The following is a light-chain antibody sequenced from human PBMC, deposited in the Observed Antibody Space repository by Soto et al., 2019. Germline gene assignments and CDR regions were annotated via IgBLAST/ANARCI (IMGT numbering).Light chain of an antibody. J-gene: IGKJ5*01. CDR3: QKYSSVIT. CDR2: AAS. Sequence: DIQMTQSPSSLSASVGDRVTITCRASQGISNFLAWYQQKPGKVPKLLISAASPLQSGIPSRFSGSGSGTDLTLTITSLQAEDVATYYWQKYSSVITFGQGTRLEIK. V-gene: IGKV1-27*01. CDR1: QGISNF.